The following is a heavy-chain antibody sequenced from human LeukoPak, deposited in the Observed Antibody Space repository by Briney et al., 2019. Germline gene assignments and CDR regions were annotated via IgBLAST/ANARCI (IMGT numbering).Heavy chain of an antibody. J-gene: IGHJ5*02. CDR3: AKEKGVGATHPRCWFDP. CDR2: ISYDGSNK. CDR1: GFTFSSYA. V-gene: IGHV3-30-3*01. D-gene: IGHD1-26*01. Sequence: PGGSLRLSCAASGFTFSSYAMHWVRQAPGKGLEWVAVISYDGSNKYYADSVKGRFTISRDNSKNTLYLQMNSLRAEDTAVYYCAKEKGVGATHPRCWFDPWGQGTLVTVSS.